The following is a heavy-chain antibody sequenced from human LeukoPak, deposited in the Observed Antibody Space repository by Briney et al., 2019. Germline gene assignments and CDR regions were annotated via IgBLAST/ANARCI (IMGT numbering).Heavy chain of an antibody. CDR2: ISGSGGNT. CDR1: GRTFSCYA. D-gene: IGHD6-19*01. J-gene: IGHJ4*02. V-gene: IGHV3-23*01. Sequence: GGSLRLSCAVTGRTFSCYAMSWVRQAPGKGPEWVSDISGSGGNTHYADSVKGRFSISRDNSKNTLYLQMSSLRAEDTAVYYCAKGPLIEVAGTTWDYWGQGTLVTVSS. CDR3: AKGPLIEVAGTTWDY.